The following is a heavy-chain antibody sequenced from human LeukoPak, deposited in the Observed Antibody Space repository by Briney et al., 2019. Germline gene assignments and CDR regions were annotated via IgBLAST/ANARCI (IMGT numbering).Heavy chain of an antibody. J-gene: IGHJ3*02. D-gene: IGHD2-15*01. CDR2: IYYSGST. CDR1: GGSISSYY. Sequence: PSETLSLTCTVSGGSISSYYWSWIRQPPGKGLEWIGSIYYSGSTYYNPSLKSRVTISVDTSKNQFSLKLSSVTAADTAVYYCARRGLLYCSGGSCYPRSFDIWGQGTMVTVSS. V-gene: IGHV4-39*01. CDR3: ARRGLLYCSGGSCYPRSFDI.